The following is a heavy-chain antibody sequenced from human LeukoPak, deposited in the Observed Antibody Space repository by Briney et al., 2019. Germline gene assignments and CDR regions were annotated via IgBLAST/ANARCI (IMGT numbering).Heavy chain of an antibody. CDR2: IYTSGIT. CDR1: GGSISSSSYY. J-gene: IGHJ4*02. V-gene: IGHV4-39*07. CDR3: ARKDGDF. Sequence: SETLSLTCTVSGGSISSSSYYWGWIRQPPGKGLEWIGRIYTSGITNYNPSLESRLTMSLDTSKNQISLRLSSVTAADTAVYYCARKDGDFWGQGTLVTVSS.